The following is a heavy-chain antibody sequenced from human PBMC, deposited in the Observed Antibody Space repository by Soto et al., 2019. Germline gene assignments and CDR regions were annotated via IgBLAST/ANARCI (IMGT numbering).Heavy chain of an antibody. J-gene: IGHJ6*02. CDR2: IVVGSGNT. CDR1: VFTCTSSA. CDR3: AAASPRYYYDSSGQLAPYYYYGMDV. Sequence: GSSVKVSCKAAVFTCTSSAVQWLRQAREQRLEWIGWIVVGSGNTNYAQKFQERVTITRDMSTSTAYMELSSLRSEDTAVYYCAAASPRYYYDSSGQLAPYYYYGMDVWGQGTTVTVSS. D-gene: IGHD3-22*01. V-gene: IGHV1-58*01.